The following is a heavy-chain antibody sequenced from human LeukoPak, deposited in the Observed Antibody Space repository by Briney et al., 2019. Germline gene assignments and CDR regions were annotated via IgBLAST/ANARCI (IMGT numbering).Heavy chain of an antibody. V-gene: IGHV4-39*01. CDR3: AGSEGVIDY. CDR2: FYYGGRP. D-gene: IGHD3-10*01. Sequence: SETQSLPCTVSVGPFRRSSYYWGWIRQPPGKGLGWIGSFYYGGRPYSNPSLKTRVTISVDTSKNQFSLKLSSVTAADTAVYYCAGSEGVIDYWGQGTLVTVSS. CDR1: VGPFRRSSYY. J-gene: IGHJ4*02.